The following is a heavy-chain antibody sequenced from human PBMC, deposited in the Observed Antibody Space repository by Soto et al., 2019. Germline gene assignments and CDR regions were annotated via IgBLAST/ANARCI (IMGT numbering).Heavy chain of an antibody. V-gene: IGHV4-38-2*02. D-gene: IGHD3-22*01. CDR3: AREGPRITMIVPFDY. Sequence: PSETLSLTCGVSGYSISSGYYWGWIRQPPGKGLEWIGSIYHSGSTYYNPSLKSRVTISVDTSKNQFSLKLSSVTAADTAVYYCAREGPRITMIVPFDYWGQGTLVTVSS. CDR2: IYHSGST. CDR1: GYSISSGYY. J-gene: IGHJ4*02.